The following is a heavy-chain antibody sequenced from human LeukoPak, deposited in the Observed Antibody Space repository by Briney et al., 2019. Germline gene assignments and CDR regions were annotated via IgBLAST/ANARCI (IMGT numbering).Heavy chain of an antibody. CDR3: AKDSAFYYIDV. D-gene: IGHD3-10*01. CDR1: GFTFSSYG. CDR2: IRYNGNNQ. V-gene: IGHV3-30*02. Sequence: DPGGSLRFSCAASGFTFSSYGMHWVRQAPGKGLEWVAFIRYNGNNQYYADSVKGRFTISRDNSKNTLYLQMNSLKGDDTAVYYCAKDSAFYYIDVWGKGTTVIISS. J-gene: IGHJ6*03.